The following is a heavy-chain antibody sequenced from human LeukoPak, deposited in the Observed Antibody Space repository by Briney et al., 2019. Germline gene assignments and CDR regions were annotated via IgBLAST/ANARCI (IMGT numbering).Heavy chain of an antibody. CDR1: GFSLSATGVG. Sequence: SGPALVKPTQTLTLTCTFSGFSLSATGVGVGWIRQPPGKALEWLALIYWDDDKRYSPSLKSRLTITKDTSKNQVVLTMTNMDPVDTATYYCAHRLATGTGRYFDCWGQGTLVTVSS. V-gene: IGHV2-5*02. CDR2: IYWDDDK. CDR3: AHRLATGTGRYFDC. J-gene: IGHJ4*02. D-gene: IGHD1-1*01.